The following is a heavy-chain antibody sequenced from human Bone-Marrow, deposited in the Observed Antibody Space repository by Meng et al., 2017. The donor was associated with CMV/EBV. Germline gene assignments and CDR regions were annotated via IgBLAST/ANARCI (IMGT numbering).Heavy chain of an antibody. CDR1: GFTFSSYG. V-gene: IGHV3-30*02. CDR3: AKDRTPSTRIVGARGGGVDY. CDR2: IRYDGSNK. D-gene: IGHD1-26*01. Sequence: GESLKISCAASGFTFSSYGMHWVRQAPGKGLEGVAFIRYDGSNKYYADSVKGRFTISRDNSKNTLYLQMNSLRAEDTAVYYCAKDRTPSTRIVGARGGGVDYWGQGTLVTVSS. J-gene: IGHJ4*02.